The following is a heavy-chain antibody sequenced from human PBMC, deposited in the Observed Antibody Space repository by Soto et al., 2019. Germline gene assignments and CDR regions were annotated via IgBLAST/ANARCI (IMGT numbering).Heavy chain of an antibody. V-gene: IGHV3-23*01. CDR2: ISHSGGTT. CDR3: AKGLGQNWNFDY. CDR1: GFTFNNYA. D-gene: IGHD1-1*01. J-gene: IGHJ4*02. Sequence: EVQLLESGGGSVQPGGSLRLSCAASGFTFNNYAMHWVRRPPGKGLEWVSSISHSGGTTYYADSVKGRFSISRDSLAGTIYMQMNSLRAEDTALYYCAKGLGQNWNFDYGGQGTLVTVSP.